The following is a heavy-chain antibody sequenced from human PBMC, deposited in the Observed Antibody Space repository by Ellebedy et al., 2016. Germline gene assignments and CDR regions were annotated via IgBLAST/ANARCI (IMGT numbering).Heavy chain of an antibody. CDR1: GGSVSSDY. J-gene: IGHJ4*02. D-gene: IGHD2-15*01. CDR3: AREKYGDIFDY. Sequence: SETLSLTCNVSGGSVSSDYWNWIRRPPGKGLEWIGYVFHTGTNNYNPSLKSRVTVTVDTSKNQFSLKLTSMSAADTAVYYCAREKYGDIFDYWGQGTLVTVSS. CDR2: VFHTGTN. V-gene: IGHV4-59*02.